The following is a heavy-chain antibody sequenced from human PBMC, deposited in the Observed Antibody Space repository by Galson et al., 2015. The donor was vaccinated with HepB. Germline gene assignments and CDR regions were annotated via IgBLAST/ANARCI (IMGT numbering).Heavy chain of an antibody. CDR2: ISSSSSYI. Sequence: SVRLSCAASGFTISSYSMNWLRQAPGKGLEWVSSISSSSSYIYYADSVKGRFTISRDNAKNSLYLQMNSLRAEDTAVYYCARLPGTKLQNYYYHMDVWGKGTTVTVSS. D-gene: IGHD6-6*01. J-gene: IGHJ6*03. V-gene: IGHV3-21*01. CDR3: ARLPGTKLQNYYYHMDV. CDR1: GFTISSYS.